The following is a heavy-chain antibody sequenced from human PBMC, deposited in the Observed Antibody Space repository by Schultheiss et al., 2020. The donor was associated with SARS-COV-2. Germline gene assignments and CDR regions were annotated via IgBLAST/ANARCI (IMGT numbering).Heavy chain of an antibody. D-gene: IGHD6-13*01. CDR1: GFTFSSYG. J-gene: IGHJ4*02. V-gene: IGHV4-39*07. CDR3: ARGHQQLVFLH. CDR2: VHYTGGT. Sequence: ESLKISCAASGFTFSSYGMSWVRQAPGKGLEWIGSVHYTGGTYDNPSLKSRITISVDTSKNQFSLKLSSVTAADTAVYYCARGHQQLVFLHWGQGTLVTVSS.